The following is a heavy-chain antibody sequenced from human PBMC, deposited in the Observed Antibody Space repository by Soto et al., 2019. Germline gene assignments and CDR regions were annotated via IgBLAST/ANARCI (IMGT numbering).Heavy chain of an antibody. CDR1: GYTFTSYG. J-gene: IGHJ5*02. D-gene: IGHD3-3*01. Sequence: ASVKVSCKASGYTFTSYGISWVRQAPGQGLEWMGWISAYNGNTNYAQKLQGRVTMTTDTSTSTAYMELRSLRSDDTAVYYCARHPDDFWSGYSNRFDPWGQETLVTVS. V-gene: IGHV1-18*01. CDR3: ARHPDDFWSGYSNRFDP. CDR2: ISAYNGNT.